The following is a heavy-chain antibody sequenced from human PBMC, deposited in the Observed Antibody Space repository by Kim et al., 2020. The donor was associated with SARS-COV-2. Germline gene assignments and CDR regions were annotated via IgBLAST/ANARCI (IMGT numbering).Heavy chain of an antibody. J-gene: IGHJ5*02. Sequence: LKSRVTISVDTSKNQFSLKLSSVTAADTAVYYCARVILTGYYKATGWFDPWGQGTLVTVSS. CDR3: ARVILTGYYKATGWFDP. V-gene: IGHV4-59*01. D-gene: IGHD3-9*01.